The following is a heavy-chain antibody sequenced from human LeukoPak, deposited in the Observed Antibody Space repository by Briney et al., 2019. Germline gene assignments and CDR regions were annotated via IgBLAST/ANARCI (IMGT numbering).Heavy chain of an antibody. D-gene: IGHD3-10*01. J-gene: IGHJ4*02. V-gene: IGHV3-7*05. CDR2: IKKDGSEK. Sequence: GGSLRLSCAASGLPFSTYWMSWVRQAPGKGLEWVANIKKDGSEKYYVDSVKGRFTISRDNAKNSLYLQMNSLRAEDTAVYYCASQSSGLFDYWGQGTLVTVSS. CDR3: ASQSSGLFDY. CDR1: GLPFSTYW.